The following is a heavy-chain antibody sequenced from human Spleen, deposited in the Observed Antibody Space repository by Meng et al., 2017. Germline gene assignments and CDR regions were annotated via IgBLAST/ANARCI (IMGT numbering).Heavy chain of an antibody. V-gene: IGHV3-23*01. CDR3: ATSGWYRNPDYFAY. J-gene: IGHJ4*02. Sequence: GGSLRLSCAASGFTFSNYGMSWVRQAPGKGLEWVSGISTSGGSTYYADSVKGRFTISRDNSKNTLYLQMSSLRAEDTAVYYCATSGWYRNPDYFAYWGQGTLVTVSS. CDR2: ISTSGGST. D-gene: IGHD6-19*01. CDR1: GFTFSNYG.